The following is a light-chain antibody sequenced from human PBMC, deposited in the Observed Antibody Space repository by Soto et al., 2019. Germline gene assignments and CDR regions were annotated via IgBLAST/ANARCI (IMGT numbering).Light chain of an antibody. CDR3: QQSYSTPYT. CDR2: AAS. CDR1: QSISSY. Sequence: DIQMTQSPSSLSASVGDTVTITCRASQSISSYLNWYQQKLGKAPKLLIYAASSLQSGVPSRFSGSGSGTDFTLTISSLQPEDFVTYYCQQSYSTPYTFGQGTKLEIK. J-gene: IGKJ2*01. V-gene: IGKV1-39*01.